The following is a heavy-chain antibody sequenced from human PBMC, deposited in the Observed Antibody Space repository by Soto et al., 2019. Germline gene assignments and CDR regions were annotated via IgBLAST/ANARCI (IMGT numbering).Heavy chain of an antibody. V-gene: IGHV3-64D*06. CDR1: GFSFSSYS. Sequence: GGSLRLSCSASGFSFSSYSMHWVRQAPGKGLEYVSAVSSNGGSTYYADSVKGRFTISRDNSKNTLYLQMSSLRPEDTAVYYCVKDPGYCNTGICYKYFDYWGQGALVTVSS. CDR2: VSSNGGST. J-gene: IGHJ4*02. D-gene: IGHD2-8*01. CDR3: VKDPGYCNTGICYKYFDY.